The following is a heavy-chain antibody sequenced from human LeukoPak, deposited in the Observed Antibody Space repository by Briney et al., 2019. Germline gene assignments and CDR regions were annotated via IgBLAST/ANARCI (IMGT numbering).Heavy chain of an antibody. CDR3: ARELGRYYMDV. CDR2: IKQDGSEK. Sequence: GGSLRLSCAASGFMFSNYWMSWVRQAPGKGLEWVANIKQDGSEKYYVDSVKGRFTISRDNAKNSLYLQMNSLRAEDTAVYYCARELGRYYMDVWGKGTTVTVSS. J-gene: IGHJ6*03. V-gene: IGHV3-7*01. CDR1: GFMFSNYW.